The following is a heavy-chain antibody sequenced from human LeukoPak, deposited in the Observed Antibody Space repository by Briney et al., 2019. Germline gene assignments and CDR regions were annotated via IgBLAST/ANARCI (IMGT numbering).Heavy chain of an antibody. V-gene: IGHV4-38-2*01. D-gene: IGHD3-3*01. CDR1: GYSISSGYY. CDR2: IYHSGST. CDR3: ARGREEWFVY. Sequence: PSETLSLTCAVSGYSISSGYYWGWIRQPPGKGLEWIGSIYHSGSTYYNPSLKSRVTISVDTSKNQFSLKLSSVTAEDTAVYYCARGREEWFVYWGQGTLVTVSS. J-gene: IGHJ4*02.